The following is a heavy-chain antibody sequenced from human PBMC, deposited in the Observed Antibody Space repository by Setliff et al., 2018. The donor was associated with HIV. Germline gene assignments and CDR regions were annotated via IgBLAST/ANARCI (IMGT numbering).Heavy chain of an antibody. J-gene: IGHJ2*01. Sequence: ASVKVSCKASGYTFSNYAIHWVRQAPGQRLEWMGWINAGNGDTKYSQKFQGRVTITTDTSASTAYMELNSLSSEDTAVYYCARHQAPYYGSSGYNPNWYFDLWGRGTLVTVSS. D-gene: IGHD3-22*01. CDR1: GYTFSNYA. CDR3: ARHQAPYYGSSGYNPNWYFDL. V-gene: IGHV1-3*01. CDR2: INAGNGDT.